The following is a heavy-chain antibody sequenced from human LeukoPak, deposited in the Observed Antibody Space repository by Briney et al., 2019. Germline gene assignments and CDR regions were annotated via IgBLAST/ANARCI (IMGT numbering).Heavy chain of an antibody. D-gene: IGHD6-19*01. J-gene: IGHJ4*02. Sequence: GGSLRLSCAASGFTFSAFAMTWVRQAPGKGLEWVSTITDDGYNTYSADSVKGRITFSRDNSKNTLSLQLRSLRAEDTAVYYCAKDLSYTSGASDHWGQGNLVTVPS. CDR2: ITDDGYNT. CDR1: GFTFSAFA. CDR3: AKDLSYTSGASDH. V-gene: IGHV3-23*01.